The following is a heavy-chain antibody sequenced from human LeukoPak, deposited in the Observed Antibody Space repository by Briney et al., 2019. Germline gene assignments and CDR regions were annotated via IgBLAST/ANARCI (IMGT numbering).Heavy chain of an antibody. CDR1: GSFVSSHY. J-gene: IGHJ4*02. V-gene: IGHV4-4*08. CDR3: VRRDTGWNYFDY. D-gene: IGHD6-19*01. Sequence: PSETLSLTCAVSGSFVSSHYWGWIRQPPGKGLQWIGNIRSTGEKNYNPSLKSRVSISLDTSKSHLSLNLTSVFAADTAIYYCVRRDTGWNYFDYWGQGILVSVSS. CDR2: IRSTGEK.